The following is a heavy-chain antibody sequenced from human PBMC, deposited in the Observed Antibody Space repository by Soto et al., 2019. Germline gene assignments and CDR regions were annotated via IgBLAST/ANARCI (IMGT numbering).Heavy chain of an antibody. V-gene: IGHV4-4*02. CDR2: IYHSGST. J-gene: IGHJ4*02. Sequence: QVQLQESGPGLVTPSGTLSLTCAVSGGSISSRYWWNWVRQPPGKGLEWIGKIYHSGSTNYNPSLKNRVTLSVDKSTHQFSLRLSSVTAADTAVYFCVTSLNYDFWRDGGRHYYFDYWGQGTLVTVSS. D-gene: IGHD3-3*01. CDR1: GGSISSRYW. CDR3: VTSLNYDFWRDGGRHYYFDY.